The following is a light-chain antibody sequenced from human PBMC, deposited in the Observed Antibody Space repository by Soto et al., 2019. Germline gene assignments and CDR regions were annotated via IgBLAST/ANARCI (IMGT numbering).Light chain of an antibody. CDR1: QSISNFH. V-gene: IGKV3-20*01. J-gene: IGKJ4*01. Sequence: EIVVTQSPGTLSLSPWERATLSCMASQSISNFHLAWYQQKPGQAPRLLIYGTSTRATGGIADRFSGSGSGTDFTLTISRLEPEDFAVYYCQYYGTSVTFGGGTKVDIK. CDR3: QYYGTSVT. CDR2: GTS.